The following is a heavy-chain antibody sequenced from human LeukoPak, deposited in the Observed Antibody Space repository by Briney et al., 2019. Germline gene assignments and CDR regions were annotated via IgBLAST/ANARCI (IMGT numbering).Heavy chain of an antibody. CDR2: INPNSGGT. CDR1: GYTFTGYY. Sequence: ASVKVSCKASGYTFTGYYMHWVRQAPGQGLEWMGWINPNSGGTNYAQKFQGRVTMTRDTSISTAYMELSRLRSDDTAVYYCARDRRFRAANWFDPWGQGTLVTVSS. J-gene: IGHJ5*02. CDR3: ARDRRFRAANWFDP. D-gene: IGHD3-10*01. V-gene: IGHV1-2*02.